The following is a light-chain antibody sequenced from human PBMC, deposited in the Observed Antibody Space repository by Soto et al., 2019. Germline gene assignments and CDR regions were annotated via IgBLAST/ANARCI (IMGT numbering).Light chain of an antibody. CDR2: GAS. CDR3: QQYKNGTPTP. V-gene: IGKV3-15*01. J-gene: IGKJ1*01. Sequence: EIVMTQSPATLYVSPGERATLSCRARQSVSSNLAWYQQKPGQSPRLLIYGASTRATGIPARLSGIGSGTEFPLTLSRLQSEDFSVYYCQQYKNGTPTPFGQGTNLEIK. CDR1: QSVSSN.